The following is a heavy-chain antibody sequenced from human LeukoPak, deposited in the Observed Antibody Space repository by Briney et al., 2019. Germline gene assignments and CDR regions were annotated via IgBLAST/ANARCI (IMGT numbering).Heavy chain of an antibody. J-gene: IGHJ3*02. D-gene: IGHD6-19*01. Sequence: GGSLRLSCAASGFTFTNSGMHWVRQAPGRGLEWVAFIQFHGGDIFYADSVEGRFTISRDNCKNTLYPQMNSLRPEDTAVYYCAKDNSGWYTDAFDTWGQGTMVTVSS. CDR3: AKDNSGWYTDAFDT. CDR1: GFTFTNSG. CDR2: IQFHGGDI. V-gene: IGHV3-30*02.